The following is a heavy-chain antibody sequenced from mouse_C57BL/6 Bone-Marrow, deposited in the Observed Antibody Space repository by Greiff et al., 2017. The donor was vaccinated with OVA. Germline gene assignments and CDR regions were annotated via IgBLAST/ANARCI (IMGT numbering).Heavy chain of an antibody. CDR2: IYPRSGNT. J-gene: IGHJ4*01. Sequence: VQLQQSGAELVRPGASVKLSCKASGYTFTSYGISWVKQSTGQGLEWIGEIYPRSGNTYYNEKFKGKATLTADKSSSTAYMELRSLTSEDSAVYFCACRLRLAMDDWGQGTSVTVSS. CDR1: GYTFTSYG. CDR3: ACRLRLAMDD. D-gene: IGHD2-4*01. V-gene: IGHV1-81*01.